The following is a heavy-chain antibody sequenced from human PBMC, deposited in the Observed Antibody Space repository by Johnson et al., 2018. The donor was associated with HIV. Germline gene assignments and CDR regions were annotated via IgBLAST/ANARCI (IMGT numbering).Heavy chain of an antibody. V-gene: IGHV3-53*02. CDR1: GFTVSNNY. CDR3: AKGRYSSSWYLAGAFDI. D-gene: IGHD6-13*01. Sequence: VQLVETGGGLIQPGGSLRLSCAASGFTVSNNYMSWVRQAPGKGLEWVSVIYGGGSTYYADSVKGQFTISRDNSKNTLYLQMSSLRAEDTAIYYCAKGRYSSSWYLAGAFDIWGQGTMVT. CDR2: IYGGGST. J-gene: IGHJ3*02.